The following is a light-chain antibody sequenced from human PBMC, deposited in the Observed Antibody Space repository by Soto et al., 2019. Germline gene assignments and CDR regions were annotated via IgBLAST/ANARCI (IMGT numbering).Light chain of an antibody. Sequence: QSVLAQPSCVSGSLGQSITISCTGTSSDIGVYNSVSCYQYHPCKVPGLLRFAVSDGTSGITNRFSGYRLGNAASLAISCLQAEDEADYFCSAYVSGATYVFGTGTKVTVL. CDR3: SAYVSGATYV. V-gene: IGLV2-14*01. CDR2: AVS. J-gene: IGLJ1*01. CDR1: SSDIGVYNS.